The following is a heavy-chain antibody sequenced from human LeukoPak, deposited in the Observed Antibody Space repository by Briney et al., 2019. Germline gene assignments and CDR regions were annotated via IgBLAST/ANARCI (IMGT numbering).Heavy chain of an antibody. D-gene: IGHD3-10*01. CDR3: ASEYYYGSGSFSEGY. Sequence: GGSLRLSCAASGFTVSSNYMSWVRQAPGKGLEWVSVIYSGGSTYYADSVKGRFTISRDNSKNTLYLQMNSLRAEDTAVYCCASEYYYGSGSFSEGYWGQGTLVTVSS. J-gene: IGHJ4*02. CDR2: IYSGGST. CDR1: GFTVSSNY. V-gene: IGHV3-53*01.